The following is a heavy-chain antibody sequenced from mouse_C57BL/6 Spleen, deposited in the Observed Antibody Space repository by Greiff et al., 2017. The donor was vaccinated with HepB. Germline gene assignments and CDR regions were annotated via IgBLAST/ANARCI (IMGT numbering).Heavy chain of an antibody. Sequence: EVHLVESGGGLVKPGGSLKLSCAASGFTFSDYGMHWVRQAPEKGLEWVAYISSGSSTIYYADTVKGRFTISRDNAKNTLFLQMTSLRSEDTAMYYCATYGYDGDWYFDVWGTGTTVTVSS. V-gene: IGHV5-17*01. D-gene: IGHD2-2*01. CDR2: ISSGSSTI. CDR1: GFTFSDYG. J-gene: IGHJ1*03. CDR3: ATYGYDGDWYFDV.